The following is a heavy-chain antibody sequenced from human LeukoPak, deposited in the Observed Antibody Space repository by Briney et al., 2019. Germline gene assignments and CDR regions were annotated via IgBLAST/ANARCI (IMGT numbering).Heavy chain of an antibody. D-gene: IGHD6-13*01. CDR2: VYYSGRT. V-gene: IGHV4-59*01. CDR1: GGSISTYY. J-gene: IGHJ4*02. CDR3: ARGRHSSWYYYNNDVSYFDY. Sequence: PSETLSLTCTVSGGSISTYYWNWIRQPPGKGLEWIGYVYYSGRTNYNPSLKSRVTISIDTSKSQFSLKLSSVTAADTAVYYCARGRHSSWYYYNNDVSYFDYWGQGTLVTVSS.